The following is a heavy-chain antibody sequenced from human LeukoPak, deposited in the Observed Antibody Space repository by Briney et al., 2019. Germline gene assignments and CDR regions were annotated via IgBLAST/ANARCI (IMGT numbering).Heavy chain of an antibody. CDR2: IWYDGSNK. Sequence: PGGSLRLSCAASGFTFSSYGMHWVRQAPGKGLEWVAVIWYDGSNKYYADSVKGRFTISRDNSKNTLYLQMNSLRAEDTAVYYCARGLHRLYTVTLFDYWGQGTLVTVSS. CDR1: GFTFSSYG. V-gene: IGHV3-33*01. D-gene: IGHD4-17*01. CDR3: ARGLHRLYTVTLFDY. J-gene: IGHJ4*02.